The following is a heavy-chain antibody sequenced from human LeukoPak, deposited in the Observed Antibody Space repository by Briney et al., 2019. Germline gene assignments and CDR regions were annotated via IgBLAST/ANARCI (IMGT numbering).Heavy chain of an antibody. Sequence: ASVKVSCKASGYTFTSYGISWVRQAPGQGLEWMGWMNPNSGNTGYAQKFQGRVTMTRNTSISTAYMELSSLRSEDTAVYYCARSLRFLEWLSLGDYGMDVWGQGTTVTVSS. CDR3: ARSLRFLEWLSLGDYGMDV. V-gene: IGHV1-8*02. D-gene: IGHD3-3*01. CDR2: MNPNSGNT. J-gene: IGHJ6*02. CDR1: GYTFTSYG.